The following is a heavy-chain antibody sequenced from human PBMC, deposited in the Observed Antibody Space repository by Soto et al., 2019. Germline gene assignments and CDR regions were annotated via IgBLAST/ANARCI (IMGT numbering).Heavy chain of an antibody. Sequence: PGGSLRLSCAASGFNFSNAWMSWVRQAPGKGPEWVGRIKSNADAGTTDYAPPVRGRFIISRDDSRERMYLQLNDLRFEDSALYYCTTIPAYSGYNDNDYWGPGTLVTVSS. V-gene: IGHV3-15*05. J-gene: IGHJ4*02. D-gene: IGHD5-12*01. CDR2: IKSNADAGTT. CDR1: GFNFSNAW. CDR3: TTIPAYSGYNDNDY.